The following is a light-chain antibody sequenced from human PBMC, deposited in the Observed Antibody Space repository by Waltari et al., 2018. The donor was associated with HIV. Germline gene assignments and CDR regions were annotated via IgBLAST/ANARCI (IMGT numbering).Light chain of an antibody. V-gene: IGKV3-20*01. CDR3: QQYVGSPRT. Sequence: EIVLTQSPGTLSLSPGEGAALSCRASQSVGSSRLAWYQQRPGQAPRLLIYDASSRPTGIPDRFKGSGSGTDFTLTISGLEPEDFAVYYCQQYVGSPRTFGQGTKVEMK. J-gene: IGKJ2*01. CDR1: QSVGSSR. CDR2: DAS.